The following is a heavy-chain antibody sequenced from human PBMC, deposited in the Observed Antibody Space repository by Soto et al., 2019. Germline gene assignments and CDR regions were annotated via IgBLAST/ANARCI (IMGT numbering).Heavy chain of an antibody. Sequence: EVQLVESGGGLVKPGGSLRLSCAASGFSFSNYGMNWVRQAPGKGLEWVSSISSSSSYISYADSVKGRCTISRDNAKNSVYLQMNSLRAEDTAVYYCARSDCTSTSCYVVWFDPWGQGTLVTVSS. V-gene: IGHV3-21*01. J-gene: IGHJ5*02. CDR2: ISSSSSYI. D-gene: IGHD2-2*01. CDR3: ARSDCTSTSCYVVWFDP. CDR1: GFSFSNYG.